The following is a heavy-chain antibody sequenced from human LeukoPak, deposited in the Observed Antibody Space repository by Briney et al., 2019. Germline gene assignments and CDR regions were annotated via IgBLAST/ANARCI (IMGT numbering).Heavy chain of an antibody. CDR1: GGSISSGSYY. Sequence: SETLSLTCTVSGGSISSGSYYWSWIRQPAGKGLEWIGRIYTSGSTNYNPSLKSRVTISVDTSKNQFSLKLSSVTAADTAVYYCARELTIFGVVRSFDYWGQGTLATVSS. CDR3: ARELTIFGVVRSFDY. J-gene: IGHJ4*02. V-gene: IGHV4-61*02. D-gene: IGHD3-3*01. CDR2: IYTSGST.